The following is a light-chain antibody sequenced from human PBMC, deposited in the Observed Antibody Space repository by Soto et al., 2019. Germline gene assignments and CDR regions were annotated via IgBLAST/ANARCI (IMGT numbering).Light chain of an antibody. CDR2: AAS. J-gene: IGKJ1*01. Sequence: DIQLTQSPSSLSASGGDRINITSLASQRISSYLNWYQQKPGKAPRLLIYAASSLQSGVPSRFSSSGSWTDLTLTICSLQPEDFATYYCQQSDSTPTFGQGTKV. V-gene: IGKV1-39*01. CDR3: QQSDSTPT. CDR1: QRISSY.